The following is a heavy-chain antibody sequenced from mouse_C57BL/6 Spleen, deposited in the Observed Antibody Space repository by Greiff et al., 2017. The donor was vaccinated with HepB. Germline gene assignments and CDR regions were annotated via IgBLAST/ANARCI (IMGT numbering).Heavy chain of an antibody. V-gene: IGHV5-17*01. D-gene: IGHD2-4*01. J-gene: IGHJ4*01. CDR1: GFTFSDYG. CDR3: ARPDDYEGYAMDY. CDR2: ISSGSSTI. Sequence: EVKLVESGGGLVKPGGSLKLSCAASGFTFSDYGMHWVRQAPEKGLEWVAYISSGSSTIYYADTVKGRFTISRDNAKNTLFLQMTSLRSEDTAMYYCARPDDYEGYAMDYWGQGTSVTVSS.